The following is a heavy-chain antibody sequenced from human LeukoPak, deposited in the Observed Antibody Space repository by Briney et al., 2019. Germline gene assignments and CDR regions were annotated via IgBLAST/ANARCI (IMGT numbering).Heavy chain of an antibody. CDR2: IWYDGSNK. V-gene: IGHV3-33*01. J-gene: IGHJ4*02. CDR3: ARTGYYDSRGDYFDY. CDR1: GFTFGSYG. D-gene: IGHD3-22*01. Sequence: GGSLRLSCAASGFTFGSYGMHWVRQAPGKGLEWVAVIWYDGSNKYYADSVKGRFTISRDNSKNTLYLQMNSLRAEDTAVYYCARTGYYDSRGDYFDYWGQGTLVTVSS.